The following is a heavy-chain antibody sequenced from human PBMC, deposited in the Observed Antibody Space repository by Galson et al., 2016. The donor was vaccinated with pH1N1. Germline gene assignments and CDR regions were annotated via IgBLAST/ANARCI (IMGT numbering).Heavy chain of an antibody. CDR2: IKQDGGDK. J-gene: IGHJ4*02. V-gene: IGHV3-7*01. CDR1: GFIFSSYW. CDR3: ARMIGGSYYVEY. Sequence: SLRLSCAASGFIFSSYWMTWVRQAPGKGLEWVANIKQDGGDKYYVDSVKGRFTISRDNPMTSLYLQMTSLRVEDTAVYYCARMIGGSYYVEYWGQGTLVTVSS. D-gene: IGHD1-26*01.